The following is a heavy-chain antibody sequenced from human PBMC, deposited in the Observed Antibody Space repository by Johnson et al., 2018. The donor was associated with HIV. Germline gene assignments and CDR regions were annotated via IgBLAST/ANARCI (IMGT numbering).Heavy chain of an antibody. CDR1: GFTFSSYG. CDR2: ISGDGSNK. D-gene: IGHD6-6*01. Sequence: QMQLVESGGGVVQPGRSLRLSCAASGFTFSSYGMHWVRQAPGKGLEWVAVISGDGSNKYCADSVKGRFTISRDNSKNTLFLQMNSLRAEDTAVYYCASHVGSSVGSAFDIWGQGTMVTVSS. CDR3: ASHVGSSVGSAFDI. V-gene: IGHV3-30*03. J-gene: IGHJ3*02.